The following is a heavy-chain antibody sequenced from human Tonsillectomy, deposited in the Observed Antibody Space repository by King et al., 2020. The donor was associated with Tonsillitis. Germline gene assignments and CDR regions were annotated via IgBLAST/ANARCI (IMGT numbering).Heavy chain of an antibody. J-gene: IGHJ4*02. CDR2: ISAYNGNT. V-gene: IGHV1-18*04. Sequence: QLVQSGAEVKKPGASVKVSCKASGYTFTSYGISWVRQAPGQGLEWMGWISAYNGNTNYAQKLQGRVTMTTDTSTSTAYMELRSLRSDDTAVYYCARDLSPSFLFCGVDSPNPGHLYSFDSGGRGTLAPVSS. CDR3: ARDLSPSFLFCGVDSPNPGHLYSFDS. D-gene: IGHD2-21*01. CDR1: GYTFTSYG.